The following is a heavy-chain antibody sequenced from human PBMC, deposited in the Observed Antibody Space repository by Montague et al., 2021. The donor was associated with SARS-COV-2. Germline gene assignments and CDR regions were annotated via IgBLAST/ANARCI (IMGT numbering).Heavy chain of an antibody. D-gene: IGHD3-10*01. J-gene: IGHJ6*02. V-gene: IGHV4-59*08. Sequence: SETLSLTSTVSGGSISNYHWNWIRQPPGKGLEWIAYIYYSGSTNXNPSLQSRVTISVDTSRNQFSLRLTSVTAADTAVYYCARQLRVRRTWQVGDYNHYGMDVWGQGTTVSVSS. CDR2: IYYSGST. CDR3: ARQLRVRRTWQVGDYNHYGMDV. CDR1: GGSISNYH.